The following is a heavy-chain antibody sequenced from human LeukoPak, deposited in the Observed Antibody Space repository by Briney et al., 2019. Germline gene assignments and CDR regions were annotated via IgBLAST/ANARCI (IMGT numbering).Heavy chain of an antibody. V-gene: IGHV1-3*01. Sequence: GASVKVYCKASGYTFTSYAMHWVRQAPGQRLEWMGWINAGNGNTKYSQKFQGRVTITRDTSASTAYMELSSLSSEDTAVYHCARNRRANWFDPWGQGTLVTVSS. CDR3: ARNRRANWFDP. CDR1: GYTFTSYA. J-gene: IGHJ5*02. CDR2: INAGNGNT.